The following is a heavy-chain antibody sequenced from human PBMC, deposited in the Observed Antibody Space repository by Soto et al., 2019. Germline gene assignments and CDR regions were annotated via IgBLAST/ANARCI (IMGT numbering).Heavy chain of an antibody. V-gene: IGHV1-3*01. D-gene: IGHD3-22*01. CDR3: ASHADDYYDSSGYFDY. CDR1: GYTFTSYA. CDR2: INAGNGNT. Sequence: ASVKVSCKASGYTFTSYAMHRVRQAPGQRLEWMGWINAGNGNTKYSQKFQGRVTITRDTSASTAYMELSSLRSEDTAVYYCASHADDYYDSSGYFDYWGQGTLVTVSS. J-gene: IGHJ4*02.